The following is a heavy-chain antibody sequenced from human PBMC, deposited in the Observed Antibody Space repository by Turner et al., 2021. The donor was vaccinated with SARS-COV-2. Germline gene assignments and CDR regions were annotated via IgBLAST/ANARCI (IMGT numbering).Heavy chain of an antibody. D-gene: IGHD4-17*01. CDR3: AKDQGPDYGDYGPGDY. CDR1: G. J-gene: IGHJ4*02. Sequence: GMHWVRQAPGKGLEWVAVISYDGSNKYYADSVKGRFTISRDNSKKTLYLQMNSLRAEETAVYYCAKDQGPDYGDYGPGDYWGQGTLVTVSS. CDR2: ISYDGSNK. V-gene: IGHV3-30*18.